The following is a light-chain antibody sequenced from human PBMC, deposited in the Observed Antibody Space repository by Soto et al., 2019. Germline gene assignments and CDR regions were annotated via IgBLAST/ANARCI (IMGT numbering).Light chain of an antibody. J-gene: IGKJ5*01. Sequence: VMTQTPLSAPVTLGQSASISCRSSQSLVHSDGIAYFSWFQQRPGRSPRRLIYKVSNRDSGAPARFSGSGSGTDFALKISRVEAEDVGVYYCMQGTHWPITFGQGTRLEIK. CDR3: MQGTHWPIT. V-gene: IGKV2-30*02. CDR1: QSLVHSDGIAY. CDR2: KVS.